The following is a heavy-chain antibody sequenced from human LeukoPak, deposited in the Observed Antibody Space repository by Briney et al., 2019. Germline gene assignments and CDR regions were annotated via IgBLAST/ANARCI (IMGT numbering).Heavy chain of an antibody. V-gene: IGHV1-2*02. D-gene: IGHD1-26*01. Sequence: ASVKVSCKASGYTFTGYYMHWLRQAPGQGLEWMGWINPNSGGTNYAQKFQGRVTMTRDTSISTAYMELSRLRSDDTAVYYCARRGSSVGGSYYSFDYWGQGTLVTVSS. CDR2: INPNSGGT. CDR1: GYTFTGYY. CDR3: ARRGSSVGGSYYSFDY. J-gene: IGHJ4*02.